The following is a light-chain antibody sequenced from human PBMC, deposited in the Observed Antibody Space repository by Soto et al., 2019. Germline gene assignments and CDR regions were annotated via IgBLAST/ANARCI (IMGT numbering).Light chain of an antibody. CDR2: RDN. Sequence: QSALTQPPSVSGTPGQRVTISCSGGISNIATNYVHWFQQLPGTAPKVLSNRDNQRPSGVPDRFSGSKSGTSASLAISGLRSEVEAEYYCAAWDDTVRSYVFGTGTKVTVL. CDR3: AAWDDTVRSYV. CDR1: ISNIATNY. V-gene: IGLV1-47*01. J-gene: IGLJ1*01.